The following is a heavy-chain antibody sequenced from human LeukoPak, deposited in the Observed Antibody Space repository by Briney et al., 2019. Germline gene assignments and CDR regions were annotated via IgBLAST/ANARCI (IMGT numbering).Heavy chain of an antibody. CDR2: IKEDGSQK. CDR3: LRDRGRAP. J-gene: IGHJ5*02. V-gene: IGHV3-7*01. CDR1: GFTFSNFW. Sequence: PGGSLRLSCAASGFTFSNFWMSWVRQAPGKGLEWVALIKEDGSQKYYVDSVKGRFTVSKDNVKNSLYLQMNSLRADDTGGYYCLRDRGRAPWGQGTVVSVPS.